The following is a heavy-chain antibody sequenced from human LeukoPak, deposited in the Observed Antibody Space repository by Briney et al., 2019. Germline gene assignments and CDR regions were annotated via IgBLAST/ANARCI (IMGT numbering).Heavy chain of an antibody. D-gene: IGHD2-15*01. J-gene: IGHJ3*02. CDR2: INHSGST. CDR1: GGSFSGYY. V-gene: IGHV4-34*01. Sequence: SETLSLTCAVYGGSFSGYYWSWIRQPPGKGLEWIGEINHSGSTNYNPSLKRRVTISVDTSKNQFSLKLSSVTAADTAVYYCARAMVVVVAATRGISAFDIWGQGTMVTVSS. CDR3: ARAMVVVVAATRGISAFDI.